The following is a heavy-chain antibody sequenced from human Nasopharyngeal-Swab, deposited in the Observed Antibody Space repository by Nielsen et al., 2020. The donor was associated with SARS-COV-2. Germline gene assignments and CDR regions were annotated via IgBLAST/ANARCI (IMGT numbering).Heavy chain of an antibody. V-gene: IGHV3-30*18. CDR3: AKDPEQQLANYFDY. D-gene: IGHD6-13*01. J-gene: IGHJ4*02. CDR2: ISYDGSNK. CDR1: GFTFSSYG. Sequence: GESLKISCAASGFTFSSYGMHWVCQAPGKGLEWVAVISYDGSNKYYADSVKGRFTISRDNSKNTLYLQMNSLRAEDTAVYYCAKDPEQQLANYFDYWGQGTLVTVSS.